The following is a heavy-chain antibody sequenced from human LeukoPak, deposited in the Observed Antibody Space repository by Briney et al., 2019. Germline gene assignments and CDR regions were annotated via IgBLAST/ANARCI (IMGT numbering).Heavy chain of an antibody. CDR1: GFTFSSYA. D-gene: IGHD1-20*01. CDR3: AKDGRLSQYKWNDRYFDY. J-gene: IGHJ4*02. V-gene: IGHV3-23*01. CDR2: ISGSGGST. Sequence: GGSLRLSCAASGFTFSSYAMSWVRQAPGKGLEWVSAISGSGGSTYYADSVKGRFTISRDNSKNTLYLQMNSLRAEDTAVYYCAKDGRLSQYKWNDRYFDYWGQGTLVTVSS.